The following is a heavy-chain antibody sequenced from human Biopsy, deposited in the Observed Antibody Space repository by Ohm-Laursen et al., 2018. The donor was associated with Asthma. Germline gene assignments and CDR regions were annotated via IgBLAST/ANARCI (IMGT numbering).Heavy chain of an antibody. D-gene: IGHD2-21*01. V-gene: IGHV3-9*01. CDR1: GFTFDDYG. J-gene: IGHJ4*02. CDR2: ISWNSGSI. CDR3: AKATLGDIGKDY. Sequence: SLRLSCTAAGFTFDDYGMHWVRQAPGKGLEWVSGISWNSGSIGYADSVKGRFTISRDNAKNSLYLQMNSLRVEDTALYYCAKATLGDIGKDYWGQGTLVTVSS.